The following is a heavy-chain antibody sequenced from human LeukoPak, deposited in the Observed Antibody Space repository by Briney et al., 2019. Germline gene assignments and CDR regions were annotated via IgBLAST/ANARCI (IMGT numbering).Heavy chain of an antibody. CDR2: IWFDGSNE. D-gene: IGHD5-18*01. CDR3: ARDRDEYSYGHDAFRF. V-gene: IGHV3-33*01. CDR1: GFIFSSYG. Sequence: GGSLRLSCAASGFIFSSYGMHWVRQAPGKGLEWVALIWFDGSNEYYVDSVKGRFTIPRDNSQHTLYLQMTNLRPEDTAVYYCARDRDEYSYGHDAFRFWGQGTMVTVSS. J-gene: IGHJ3*01.